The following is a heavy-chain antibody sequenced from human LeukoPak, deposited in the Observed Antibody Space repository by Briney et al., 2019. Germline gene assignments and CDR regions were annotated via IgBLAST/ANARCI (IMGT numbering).Heavy chain of an antibody. CDR1: GFTFSSYA. Sequence: GGSLRLSCAASGFTFSSYAMSWVRQAPGKGLEWVSAISGSGGSTYYADSAKGRFTISRDNVENILYLQMNSLRAEDTAVYYCAKGDIALAGPFDSWGQGTLVTVSS. D-gene: IGHD6-19*01. CDR2: ISGSGGST. CDR3: AKGDIALAGPFDS. J-gene: IGHJ4*02. V-gene: IGHV3-23*01.